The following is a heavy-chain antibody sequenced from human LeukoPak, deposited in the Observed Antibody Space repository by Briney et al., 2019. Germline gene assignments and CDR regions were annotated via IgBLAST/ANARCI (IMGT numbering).Heavy chain of an antibody. CDR1: GVTFTNYA. J-gene: IGHJ4*02. CDR3: AKVPAGNKVEY. Sequence: GGSLRLSCAASGVTFTNYAMTWVRQAPGKGLEWVSGISIGGGSTDYADSVKGRFTVSRDNSNNTLYLQMNSLRAEDTAVYYCAKVPAGNKVEYWGQGTLVTVSS. D-gene: IGHD6-19*01. V-gene: IGHV3-23*01. CDR2: ISIGGGST.